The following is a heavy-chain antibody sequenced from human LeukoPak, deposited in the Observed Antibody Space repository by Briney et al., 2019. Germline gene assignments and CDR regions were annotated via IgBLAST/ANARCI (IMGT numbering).Heavy chain of an antibody. D-gene: IGHD3-10*01. J-gene: IGHJ4*02. V-gene: IGHV3-33*06. CDR1: GFTFSGYG. CDR3: AKFKGHYGDSEYYFDY. Sequence: GGSLRLSCAASGFTFSGYGMHWVRLAPGKGLEWVADIWVDGKNEHFAASVKGRFTISRDNSKKTMYLQINSLRAKDTAVYYCAKFKGHYGDSEYYFDYWGQGTLVTVSS. CDR2: IWVDGKNE.